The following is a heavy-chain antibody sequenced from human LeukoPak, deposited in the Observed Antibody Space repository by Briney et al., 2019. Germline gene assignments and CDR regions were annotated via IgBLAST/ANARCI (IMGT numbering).Heavy chain of an antibody. J-gene: IGHJ6*02. CDR2: ISDYGSST. Sequence: XGSLRLSCAASGFTFSNAWMSWVRQAPGKGLEWVSAISDYGSSTYYADSVKGRFTISRDNSKNTLYVQMNSLRAEDTAVYYCAKHLSRYYYYGMDVWGQGTTVTVSS. V-gene: IGHV3-23*01. CDR1: GFTFSNAW. CDR3: AKHLSRYYYYGMDV.